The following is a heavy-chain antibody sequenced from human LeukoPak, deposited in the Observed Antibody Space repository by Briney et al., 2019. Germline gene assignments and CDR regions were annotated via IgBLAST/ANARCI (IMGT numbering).Heavy chain of an antibody. CDR3: GREASGYDSSGPTGY. J-gene: IGHJ4*02. D-gene: IGHD3-22*01. Sequence: ASVKVSCKASGYTFTSYYMHWVRQAAGQGLEWMGIINPSGGSTSYAQKFQGRVTMTRDTSTSTVYMELSSLRSEDTAVYYCGREASGYDSSGPTGYWGQGTLVTVSS. V-gene: IGHV1-46*03. CDR1: GYTFTSYY. CDR2: INPSGGST.